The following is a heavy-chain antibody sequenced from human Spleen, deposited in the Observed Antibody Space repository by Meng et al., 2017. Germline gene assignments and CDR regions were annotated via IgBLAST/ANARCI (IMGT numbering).Heavy chain of an antibody. J-gene: IGHJ4*02. Sequence: GESLKISCAASGFTFSSYAMHWVRQAPGKGLEWVAVISYDGSNKYYADSVKGRFTISRDNSKNTLYLQMNSLRAEDTAVYYCARFIRRDGYYFDYWGQGTLVTVSS. CDR1: GFTFSSYA. CDR3: ARFIRRDGYYFDY. V-gene: IGHV3-30*07. D-gene: IGHD5-24*01. CDR2: ISYDGSNK.